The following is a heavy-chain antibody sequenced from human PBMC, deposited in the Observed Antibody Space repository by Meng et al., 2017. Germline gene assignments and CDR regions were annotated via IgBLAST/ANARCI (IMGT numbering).Heavy chain of an antibody. CDR3: ARGYDFWSGQYYFDY. CDR1: GGSISSYD. CDR2: IYHSGST. D-gene: IGHD3-3*01. V-gene: IGHV4-59*01. J-gene: IGHJ4*02. Sequence: QVLLQESAPGLVKPPETLSLTCTVSGGSISSYDWSWIRQPSGKGLECIGYIYHSGSTNYNPSLKSRVTISVDTSKNQFSLKLSSVTAADTAVYYCARGYDFWSGQYYFDYWGQGTLVTVSS.